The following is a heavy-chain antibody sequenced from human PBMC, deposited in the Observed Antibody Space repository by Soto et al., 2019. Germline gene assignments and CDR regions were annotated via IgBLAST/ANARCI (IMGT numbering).Heavy chain of an antibody. V-gene: IGHV3-30*02. CDR1: GFTFSSYG. Sequence: GGSLRLSCAASGFTFSSYGMHWVRQAPGKGLEWVAVIWYDGSNKYYADSVKGRFTISRDNSKNTLYLQMSSLRAEDTAVYYCVKDMSWAGESLWGQGTLVTVSS. D-gene: IGHD3-10*01. CDR2: IWYDGSNK. CDR3: VKDMSWAGESL. J-gene: IGHJ4*02.